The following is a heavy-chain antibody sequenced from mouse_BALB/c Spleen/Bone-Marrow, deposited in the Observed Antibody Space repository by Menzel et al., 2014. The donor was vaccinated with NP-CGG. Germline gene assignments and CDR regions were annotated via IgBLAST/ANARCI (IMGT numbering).Heavy chain of an antibody. CDR3: ARRERGEFDC. CDR1: GYAFTNYL. Sequence: VKLQESGAELLRPGTSVKVSCKASGYAFTNYLIERVKQRPGQGLERLAVINPGRGGTNYNEKFKGKAKLTADKSSSPACMHVCRLTSDDAAGYFCARRERGEFDCWGQGSTRRVSS. CDR2: INPGRGGT. V-gene: IGHV1-54*01. J-gene: IGHJ2*01.